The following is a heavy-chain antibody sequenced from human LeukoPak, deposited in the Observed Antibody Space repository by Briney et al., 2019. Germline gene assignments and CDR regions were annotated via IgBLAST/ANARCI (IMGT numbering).Heavy chain of an antibody. CDR3: AIPPGYCGNDCSFDH. D-gene: IGHD2-21*02. CDR2: IYPGDYET. CDR1: GYSFSNYR. J-gene: IGHJ4*02. Sequence: GESLKISCEGSGYSFSNYRIGWVRQMPGKGLEWMGIIYPGDYETRYSPSSQGLVTISVDKSISTAYLQWSSLKASDTAMYYCAIPPGYCGNDCSFDHWGQGTLVTVSS. V-gene: IGHV5-51*01.